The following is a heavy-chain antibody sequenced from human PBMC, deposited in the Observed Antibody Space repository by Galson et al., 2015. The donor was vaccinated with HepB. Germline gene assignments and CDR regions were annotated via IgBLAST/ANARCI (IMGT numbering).Heavy chain of an antibody. CDR1: GFAFNTYT. Sequence: SLRLSCAASGFAFNTYTMQWVRQAPGKGLEWVATISSAGTTQYYAASVKGRFTSSRDNSKNMLYLQMNSLRAEDTALYYCAKDHQSTGEWYFDLLGRGTLVAVSS. J-gene: IGHJ2*01. D-gene: IGHD7-27*01. V-gene: IGHV3-30-3*01. CDR2: ISSAGTTQ. CDR3: AKDHQSTGEWYFDL.